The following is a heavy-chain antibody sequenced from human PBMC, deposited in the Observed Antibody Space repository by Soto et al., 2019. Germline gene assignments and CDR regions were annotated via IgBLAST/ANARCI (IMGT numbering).Heavy chain of an antibody. CDR2: VHHSWGS. CDR1: GGSISSYY. J-gene: IGHJ6*02. D-gene: IGHD3-10*01. V-gene: IGHV4-59*08. CDR3: ARQGFGRLHGLVDV. Sequence: QVQLQESGPGLVKPSETLSLSCTVSGGSISSYYWSWFRQSPGKRMEWIGYVHHSWGSSYNPSLQSRVAISLDNPKSQFYLQVTSVTATDTAVYYCARQGFGRLHGLVDVWGQGTTVTVSS.